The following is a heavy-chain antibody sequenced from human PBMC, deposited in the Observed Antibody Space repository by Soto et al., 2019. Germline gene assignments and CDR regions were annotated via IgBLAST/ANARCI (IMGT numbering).Heavy chain of an antibody. V-gene: IGHV1-69*06. CDR2: IIPIFGTA. D-gene: IGHD1-7*01. J-gene: IGHJ5*02. Sequence: GASVKVSCKASGGTFSSYAISWVLQAPGQGLEWMGGIIPIFGTANYAQKFQGRVTITADKSTSTAYMELSSLRSEDTAVYYCARGHNWNYGAGNWFDPWGQGTLVTVSS. CDR1: GGTFSSYA. CDR3: ARGHNWNYGAGNWFDP.